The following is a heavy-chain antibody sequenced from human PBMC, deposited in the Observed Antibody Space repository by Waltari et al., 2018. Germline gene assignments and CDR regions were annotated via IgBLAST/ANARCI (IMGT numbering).Heavy chain of an antibody. D-gene: IGHD6-13*01. CDR1: GGSISSYY. Sequence: QVQLQESGPGLVKPSETLSLTCTVSGGSISSYYWSWLRQPPGKGLEWIGYIYYSGSTNYNPSLKSRVTISVDTSKNQFSLKLSSVTAADTAVYYCARLVGIAAAGEFDYWGQGTLVTVSS. CDR3: ARLVGIAAAGEFDY. CDR2: IYYSGST. V-gene: IGHV4-59*01. J-gene: IGHJ4*02.